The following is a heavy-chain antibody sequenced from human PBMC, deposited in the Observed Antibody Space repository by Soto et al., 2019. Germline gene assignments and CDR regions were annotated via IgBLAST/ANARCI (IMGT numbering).Heavy chain of an antibody. Sequence: ESGGGLVQPGGSLRLSCAASGFTFSSYWMSWVRQAPGKGLEWVANIKQDGSEKYYVDSVKGRFTISRDNAKNSLYLQMNSLRAEDTAVYYCARDVYDSSGYYQVYYFDYWGQGTLVTVSS. CDR1: GFTFSSYW. V-gene: IGHV3-7*01. D-gene: IGHD3-22*01. CDR3: ARDVYDSSGYYQVYYFDY. CDR2: IKQDGSEK. J-gene: IGHJ4*02.